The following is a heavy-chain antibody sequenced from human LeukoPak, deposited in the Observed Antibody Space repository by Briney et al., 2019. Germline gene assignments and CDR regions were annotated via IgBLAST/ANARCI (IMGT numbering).Heavy chain of an antibody. J-gene: IGHJ4*02. V-gene: IGHV3-74*03. CDR1: GFTFSGYW. CDR3: PRDSRCINGRYYDEGVDY. Sequence: GGSLRLSCAASGFTFSGYWMHWVRQAPGKGLVWVSSINSDGSSTKYADSVKGRFTISRDNAKNTLYLQMNSLRGDDTAVYFYPRDSRCINGRYYDEGVDYWGQGTLVTVSS. D-gene: IGHD1-26*01. CDR2: INSDGSST.